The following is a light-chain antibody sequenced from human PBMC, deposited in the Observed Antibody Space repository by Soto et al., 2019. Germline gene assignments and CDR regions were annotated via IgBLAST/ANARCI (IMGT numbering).Light chain of an antibody. V-gene: IGKV3-20*01. J-gene: IGKJ1*01. CDR3: QQYMSSVT. CDR2: GAS. Sequence: EIVLTQSPGSLSLSPGQRATLSCRASQSVDTTFFAWYQKKPGQAPRLLIYGASKRATGIPDRISGSGSGTDCTLIISRLEPEDFAVYYCQQYMSSVTFGQGTKVEIK. CDR1: QSVDTTF.